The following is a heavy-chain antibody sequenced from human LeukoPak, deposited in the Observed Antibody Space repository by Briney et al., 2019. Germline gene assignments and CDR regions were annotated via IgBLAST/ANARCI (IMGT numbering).Heavy chain of an antibody. V-gene: IGHV1-2*06. CDR3: ARGLYYDSSGYYVLRFDP. CDR1: GYTFIGYY. Sequence: ASVKVSCKASGYTFIGYYMHWVRQAPGQGLELMGRINPNSGAANYAQKFQGRVTLARDTSITTAYMELSSLRSEDTAVYYCARGLYYDSSGYYVLRFDPWGQGTLVTVSS. CDR2: INPNSGAA. J-gene: IGHJ5*02. D-gene: IGHD3-22*01.